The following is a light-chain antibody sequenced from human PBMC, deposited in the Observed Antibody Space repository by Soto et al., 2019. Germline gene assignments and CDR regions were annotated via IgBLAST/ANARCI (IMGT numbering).Light chain of an antibody. CDR1: QSVLYSSNNKNY. CDR2: WAS. CDR3: QQYYSTPWT. Sequence: DIVMTQSPDSLAVSLGERATINCKSSQSVLYSSNNKNYLAWYQQKPGQPPKLLIYWASTRESGVPDRFRGSGSGTDFTHTISSLQAEDVAVYYCQQYYSTPWTFGQGTKVEIK. V-gene: IGKV4-1*01. J-gene: IGKJ1*01.